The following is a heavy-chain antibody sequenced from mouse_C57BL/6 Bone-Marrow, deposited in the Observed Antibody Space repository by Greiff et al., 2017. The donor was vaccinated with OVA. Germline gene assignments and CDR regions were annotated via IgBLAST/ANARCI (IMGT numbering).Heavy chain of an antibody. CDR1: GYTFTSYG. Sequence: QVQLQQSGAELARPGASVKLSCKASGYTFTSYGISWVKQRTGQGLEWIGEIYPRSGNTYYNEKFKGKATLTADKSSSTAYMELRSLTSEDSAVYFCARKGAYYYGSSYYFDVWGTGTTVTVSS. D-gene: IGHD1-1*01. CDR3: ARKGAYYYGSSYYFDV. V-gene: IGHV1-81*01. J-gene: IGHJ1*03. CDR2: IYPRSGNT.